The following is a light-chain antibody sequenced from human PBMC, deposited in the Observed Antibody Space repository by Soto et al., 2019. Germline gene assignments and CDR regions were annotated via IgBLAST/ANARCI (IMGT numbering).Light chain of an antibody. V-gene: IGLV2-14*01. CDR1: SSDVGGYNY. J-gene: IGLJ1*01. Sequence: QSVLTQPASVSGSPGRSITISCTGTSSDVGGYNYVSWYQQHPGKAPKLMIYDVSDRPSGVSSRFSASKSGNTASLTISVLQDEEEADYYCCSYTRRSTPYVFGNGTKVXVL. CDR2: DVS. CDR3: CSYTRRSTPYV.